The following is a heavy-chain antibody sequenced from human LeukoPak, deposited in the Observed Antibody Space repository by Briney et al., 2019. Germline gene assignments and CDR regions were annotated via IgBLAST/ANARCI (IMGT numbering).Heavy chain of an antibody. J-gene: IGHJ4*02. CDR2: INSDGSST. V-gene: IGHV3-74*01. D-gene: IGHD3-3*01. CDR1: GFTFSSYW. CDR3: ALTIFGGVVRE. Sequence: GGSLRLSCAASGFTFSSYWMHWVRQAPGKGLVWVSRINSDGSSTSYADSVKGRFTISRDNAKNTLYLQMNSLRAEDTAVYYRALTIFGGVVREWGQGTLVTVSS.